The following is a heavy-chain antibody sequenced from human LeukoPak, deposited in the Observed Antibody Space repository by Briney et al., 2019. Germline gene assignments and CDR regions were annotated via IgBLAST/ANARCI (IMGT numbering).Heavy chain of an antibody. J-gene: IGHJ5*02. Sequence: ASVKVSCKTSGYTFTGYYMHWVRQAPGQGLEWMGWINPNSGGTNYALKFQGRVTLTGDTSISTAYMDLSRLRSDDTAMYYCARGYRNNWFDPWGQGTLVTVSS. CDR1: GYTFTGYY. D-gene: IGHD4-11*01. CDR3: ARGYRNNWFDP. V-gene: IGHV1-2*02. CDR2: INPNSGGT.